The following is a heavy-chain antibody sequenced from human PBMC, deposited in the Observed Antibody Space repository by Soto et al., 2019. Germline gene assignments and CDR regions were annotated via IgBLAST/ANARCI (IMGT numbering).Heavy chain of an antibody. V-gene: IGHV1-18*01. J-gene: IGHJ4*02. CDR2: ISAHNGNT. CDR1: GYAFTTYG. Sequence: QVHLVQSGAEVKKPGASVKVSCKASGYAFTTYGITWVRQAPGQGLEWMGWISAHNGNTNYAQKLQGRVTVTRDTSTSTAYRQMRRLRSDATAVYYCARGRYGDYWGQGALVTVSS. D-gene: IGHD1-1*01. CDR3: ARGRYGDY.